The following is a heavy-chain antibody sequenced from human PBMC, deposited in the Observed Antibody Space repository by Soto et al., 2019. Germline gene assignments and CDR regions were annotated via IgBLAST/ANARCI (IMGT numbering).Heavy chain of an antibody. CDR2: ITGGGGNT. Sequence: EVQLLESGGGLVQPGGSLRLSCAASGFTFSSHAVSWVRQAPGKGLEWVSGITGGGGNTLYADSVKGRVTTFRDNSNNTVYLQLSSLRAEDKAIYSCAKGGSSSWRSYCYCDLWGRGTLVTVSS. J-gene: IGHJ2*01. CDR3: AKGGSSSWRSYCYCDL. D-gene: IGHD6-13*01. CDR1: GFTFSSHA. V-gene: IGHV3-23*01.